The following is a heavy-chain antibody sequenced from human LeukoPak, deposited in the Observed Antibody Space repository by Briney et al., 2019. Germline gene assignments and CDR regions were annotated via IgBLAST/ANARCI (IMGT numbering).Heavy chain of an antibody. V-gene: IGHV3-74*01. J-gene: IGHJ4*02. D-gene: IGHD1-1*01. CDR3: ARDLEVNWNDMLDY. Sequence: GSLILSCAASGFTFSSYWMHWVRQAPGKGLVWVSRINSDGRSTGYADSVKGRFTISRDNAKNTLYLQMNSLRAEDTAVYYCARDLEVNWNDMLDYWGQGTLVTVSS. CDR1: GFTFSSYW. CDR2: INSDGRST.